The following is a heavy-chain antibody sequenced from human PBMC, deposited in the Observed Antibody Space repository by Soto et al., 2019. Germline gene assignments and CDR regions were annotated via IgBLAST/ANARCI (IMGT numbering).Heavy chain of an antibody. CDR3: ARGLSFSGYYYYMDV. CDR2: TNPGGST. V-gene: IGHV4-34*01. CDR1: GGSFSGYY. Sequence: SETLSLTCAVYGGSFSGYYWSWIRQPPGKGLEWIGETNPGGSTNYNPSLKGRVTISADTSKNQFSLKLSSVTAADTAVYYCARGLSFSGYYYYMDVWGKGTTVTVSS. J-gene: IGHJ6*03. D-gene: IGHD3-3*02.